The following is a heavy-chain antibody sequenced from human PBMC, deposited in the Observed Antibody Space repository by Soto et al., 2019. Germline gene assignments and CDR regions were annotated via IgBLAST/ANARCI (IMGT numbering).Heavy chain of an antibody. Sequence: SETLSLTCSVSGDSISNNKWWSWVRQPPGKGLEWIGEMHHSGSIHYNASLKSRATLSVDKSKNQFSLKLTSVTAADTAVYYCARVYSGSYSDSWGQGTLVTVSS. CDR1: GDSISNNKW. D-gene: IGHD1-26*01. J-gene: IGHJ4*02. V-gene: IGHV4-4*02. CDR2: MHHSGSI. CDR3: ARVYSGSYSDS.